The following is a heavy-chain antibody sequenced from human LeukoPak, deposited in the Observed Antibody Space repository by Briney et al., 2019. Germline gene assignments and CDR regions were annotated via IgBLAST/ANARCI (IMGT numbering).Heavy chain of an antibody. D-gene: IGHD4-17*01. CDR3: ARGPDYGDFFFDY. Sequence: GGSLRLSCAASGFTFDEYGMSWVRQAPGKGLEWVSGISLNGGSRGYADSVKGRFTISRDNAKNSLYLQMNSLRAEDTALYHCARGPDYGDFFFDYWGQGTLVTVSS. CDR2: ISLNGGSR. CDR1: GFTFDEYG. J-gene: IGHJ4*02. V-gene: IGHV3-20*01.